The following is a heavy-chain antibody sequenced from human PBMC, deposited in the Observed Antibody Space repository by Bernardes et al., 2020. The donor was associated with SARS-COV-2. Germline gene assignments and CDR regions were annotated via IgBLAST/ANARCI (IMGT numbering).Heavy chain of an antibody. CDR2: IAVYNDFT. Sequence: ASMKVSCKASGYRFTTYGITWVRQAPGRGLEWVGWIAVYNDFTNYTESLQGRVTITTDTATSTAYMELRSLRPDDTAVYYCARRNTFSNGYKYYFAMDVWGQGTTVTVSS. V-gene: IGHV1-18*01. J-gene: IGHJ6*02. D-gene: IGHD6-19*01. CDR1: GYRFTTYG. CDR3: ARRNTFSNGYKYYFAMDV.